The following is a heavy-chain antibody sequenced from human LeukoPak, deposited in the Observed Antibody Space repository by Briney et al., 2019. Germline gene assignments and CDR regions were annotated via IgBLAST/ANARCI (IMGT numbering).Heavy chain of an antibody. J-gene: IGHJ6*03. CDR1: GGSISSYY. D-gene: IGHD2-2*02. CDR3: ARERCSSTSCYTEDYYYMDV. Sequence: SETLSLTCTVSGGSISSYYWSWIRQPPGKGLSWIGYIYYSGSTNYNPSLKSRVTISVDTSKNHFSLKLSSVTAADTAVYYCARERCSSTSCYTEDYYYMDVWGKGTTVTVSS. V-gene: IGHV4-59*01. CDR2: IYYSGST.